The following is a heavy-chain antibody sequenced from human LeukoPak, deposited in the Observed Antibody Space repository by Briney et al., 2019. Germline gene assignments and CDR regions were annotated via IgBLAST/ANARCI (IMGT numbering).Heavy chain of an antibody. D-gene: IGHD3-10*01. CDR1: GDSVSSNSAA. V-gene: IGHV6-1*01. CDR2: KFNRSKRYN. J-gene: IGHJ6*02. CDR3: AKQLSGGENYHGLDV. Sequence: SQTLSLTSAISGDSVSSNSAAWKSTRQSPSRGLEWLGKKFNRSKRYNDYAVSVKSRITINPDTSKNQFSLQMNSVTPDDTAVYYCAKQLSGGENYHGLDVWGQETTVTVSS.